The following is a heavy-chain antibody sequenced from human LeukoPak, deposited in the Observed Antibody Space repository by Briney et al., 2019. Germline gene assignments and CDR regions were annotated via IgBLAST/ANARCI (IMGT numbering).Heavy chain of an antibody. CDR1: GGSFSGYY. CDR2: INHSGSI. V-gene: IGHV4-34*01. CDR3: ARSYDSSGYYSAFDI. D-gene: IGHD3-22*01. J-gene: IGHJ3*02. Sequence: SETLSLTCAVYGGSFSGYYWSWIRQPPGKGLEWIGEINHSGSINYNPSLKSRVTISVDTSKNQFSLKLSSVTAADTAVYYCARSYDSSGYYSAFDIWGQGTMVTVSS.